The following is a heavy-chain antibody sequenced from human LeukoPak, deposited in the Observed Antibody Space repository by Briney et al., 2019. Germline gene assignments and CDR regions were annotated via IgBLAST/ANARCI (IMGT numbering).Heavy chain of an antibody. D-gene: IGHD3-10*01. Sequence: EASVKGSCKASGGTFSSYAISWVRQAPGQGPEWMGRIIAILGIPNYVQKFQGRVTITADKSTSTASMELSSLRSEDTAVYYCARGNNYYGSGSYYDDAFHIWGQGTMVTVSS. CDR1: GGTFSSYA. V-gene: IGHV1-69*04. J-gene: IGHJ3*02. CDR3: ARGNNYYGSGSYYDDAFHI. CDR2: IIAILGIP.